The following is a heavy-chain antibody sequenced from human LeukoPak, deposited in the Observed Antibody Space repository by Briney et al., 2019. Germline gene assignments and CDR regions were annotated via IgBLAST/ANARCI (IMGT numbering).Heavy chain of an antibody. CDR3: ARVYGLGMNEYYQY. CDR2: INNDGSST. CDR1: GLTFSKSW. D-gene: IGHD3-10*01. V-gene: IGHV3-74*01. J-gene: IGHJ1*01. Sequence: GGSLRLSCAASGLTFSKSWMHWVRQAPGKGLVWVSRINNDGSSTTYAGSVKGRFTISRDNAKNMVYLQMNCLRVEDTAIYYCARVYGLGMNEYYQYWGQGTLVTVPS.